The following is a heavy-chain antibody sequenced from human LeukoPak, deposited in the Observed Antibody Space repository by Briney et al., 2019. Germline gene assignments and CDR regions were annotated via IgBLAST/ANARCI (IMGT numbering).Heavy chain of an antibody. D-gene: IGHD1-26*01. CDR1: GGSISSYY. V-gene: IGHV4-59*08. CDR3: ARHHGGASDY. CDR2: IYYSGSN. J-gene: IGHJ4*02. Sequence: SETLSLTCTVSGGSISSYYWSWIRQPPGKGLEWIGYIYYSGSNNYNPSLKSRVTISVDTSKNQFSLKLSSGTAADTAVYYCARHHGGASDYWGQGTLATVSS.